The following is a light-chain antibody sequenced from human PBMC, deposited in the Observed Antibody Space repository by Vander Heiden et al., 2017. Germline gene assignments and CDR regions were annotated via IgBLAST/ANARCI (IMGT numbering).Light chain of an antibody. CDR1: QSVLYSSNNRNY. CDR3: QQYYSTPFT. Sequence: DIVMTQSPDSLGVSLGERATISCKSSQSVLYSSNNRNYLAWYQQKPGQPPKLLIYWASTRDSGVPDRFSGSGSGTDFTLTISSLQAEDVAVYYCQQYYSTPFTFGHGTKVDIK. V-gene: IGKV4-1*01. J-gene: IGKJ3*01. CDR2: WAS.